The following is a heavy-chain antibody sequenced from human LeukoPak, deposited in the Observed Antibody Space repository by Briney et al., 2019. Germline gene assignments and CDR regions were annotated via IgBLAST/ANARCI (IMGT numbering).Heavy chain of an antibody. Sequence: GGSLRLSCAASGFTFSDNYMSWIRQAPGKGLEWISYISTSGNIIYYADSVKGRFTISRDNAKNSLYLQMNSLRAEDTAVYYCATHLGDSSGYYDAFDIWGQGTMVTVS. V-gene: IGHV3-11*01. J-gene: IGHJ3*02. CDR1: GFTFSDNY. CDR2: ISTSGNII. D-gene: IGHD3-22*01. CDR3: ATHLGDSSGYYDAFDI.